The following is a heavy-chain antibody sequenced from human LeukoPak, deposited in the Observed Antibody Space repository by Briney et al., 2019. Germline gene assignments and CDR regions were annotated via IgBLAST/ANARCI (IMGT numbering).Heavy chain of an antibody. J-gene: IGHJ4*02. CDR1: GDTFTSYY. V-gene: IGHV1-2*02. CDR2: INPNSGGT. Sequence: GASVKVSCKASGDTFTSYYMHWVRQAPGQGLEWMGWINPNSGGTNYAQKFQGRVTMTRDTSISTAYMELSRLRSDDTAVYYCARGVVPAAYFDYWGQGTLVTVSS. D-gene: IGHD2-2*01. CDR3: ARGVVPAAYFDY.